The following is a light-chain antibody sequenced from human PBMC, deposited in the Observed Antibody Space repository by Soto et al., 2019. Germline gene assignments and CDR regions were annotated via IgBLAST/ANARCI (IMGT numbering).Light chain of an antibody. V-gene: IGKV1-5*01. CDR2: DAS. CDR1: QSISSW. J-gene: IGKJ1*01. Sequence: DIQMTQSPSTLSASVGDRVAITCRASQSISSWLAWYQQKPGKAPKLMIYDASSLGSGVPSRFSGSGSGTEFTLTINSLQPEDFATYYCQQHNSSPWTFGQGTKVDIK. CDR3: QQHNSSPWT.